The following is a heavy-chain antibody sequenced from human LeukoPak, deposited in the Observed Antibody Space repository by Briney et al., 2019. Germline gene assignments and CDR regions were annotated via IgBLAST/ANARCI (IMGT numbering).Heavy chain of an antibody. V-gene: IGHV3-43D*03. Sequence: GGSLRLSRAASGFTFDDYAMHWVRQAPGKGLEWVSLISWDGGSTYYADSVKGRFTISRDNSKNSLYLQMNSLRAEDTALYYCAKDIGFGDYGDLGFDYWGQGTLVTVSS. CDR1: GFTFDDYA. D-gene: IGHD4-17*01. CDR2: ISWDGGST. CDR3: AKDIGFGDYGDLGFDY. J-gene: IGHJ4*02.